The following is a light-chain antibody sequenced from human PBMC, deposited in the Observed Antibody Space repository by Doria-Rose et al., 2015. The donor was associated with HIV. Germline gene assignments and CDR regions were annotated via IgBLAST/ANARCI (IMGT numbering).Light chain of an antibody. V-gene: IGKV3-20*01. Sequence: TQSPGTLSLSPGERATLSCRASQSLSSTYLAWYQQKPGQAPSLLIYDGSTRATGIPDRLSSSGSVTDFTLTINRLEPEDFALYYCHQYGTSWTFGQGTKVEI. CDR1: QSLSSTY. CDR3: HQYGTSWT. CDR2: DGS. J-gene: IGKJ1*01.